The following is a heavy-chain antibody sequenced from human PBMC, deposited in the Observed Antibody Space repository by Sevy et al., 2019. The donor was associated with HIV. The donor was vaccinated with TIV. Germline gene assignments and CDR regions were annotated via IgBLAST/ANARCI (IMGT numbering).Heavy chain of an antibody. Sequence: GGSLRLSCAASGFTFSNFWMSWVRQAPGKGLEFVANIKEDGSENFYADSVKGRFNISRDNAKNSLILQMNNLRVEETAVYYCARDHPSTAPFDYWGQGTLVTVSS. CDR2: IKEDGSEN. V-gene: IGHV3-7*03. CDR3: ARDHPSTAPFDY. CDR1: GFTFSNFW. J-gene: IGHJ4*02. D-gene: IGHD2-21*02.